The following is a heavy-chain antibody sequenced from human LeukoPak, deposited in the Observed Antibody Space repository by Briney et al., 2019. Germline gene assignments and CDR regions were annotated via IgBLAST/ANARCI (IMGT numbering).Heavy chain of an antibody. CDR3: ARAKPYCSGVNCFSPAYYYLDV. CDR2: VNHSGTT. Sequence: SETLSLTCAVYGGSFSGYYWSWIRQPPGKGLEWIGEVNHSGTTNYNPYFTSRLTISVDTSRKQFFLKLRSVTAADKAVYYCARAKPYCSGVNCFSPAYYYLDVWGKGTTVTVSS. V-gene: IGHV4-34*01. CDR1: GGSFSGYY. D-gene: IGHD2-15*01. J-gene: IGHJ6*03.